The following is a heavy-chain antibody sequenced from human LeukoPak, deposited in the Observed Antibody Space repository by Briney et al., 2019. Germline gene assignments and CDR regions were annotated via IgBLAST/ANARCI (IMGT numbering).Heavy chain of an antibody. CDR1: GFTFSSYA. CDR3: AKGYSYGPDYFDY. Sequence: GGSLRLSCAASGFTFSSYAMSWVRQAPGNGLEWVSAISGSGGSTYYADSVKGRFTISRDNSKNTLYLQMNSLRAEDTAVYYCAKGYSYGPDYFDYWGQGTLVTVSS. CDR2: ISGSGGST. V-gene: IGHV3-23*01. J-gene: IGHJ4*02. D-gene: IGHD5-18*01.